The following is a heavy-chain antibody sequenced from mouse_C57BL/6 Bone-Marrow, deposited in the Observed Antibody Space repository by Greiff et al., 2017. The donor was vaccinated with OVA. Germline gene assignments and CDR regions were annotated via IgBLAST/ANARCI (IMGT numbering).Heavy chain of an antibody. CDR3: ARGGDSNFAWFAY. J-gene: IGHJ3*01. V-gene: IGHV5-17*01. D-gene: IGHD2-5*01. CDR1: GFTFTDYG. CDR2: ISSGSSTI. Sequence: EVKLMESGGGLVKPGGSLKLSCAASGFTFTDYGMHWVRQAPEKGLEWVAYISSGSSTIYYADTVKGRFTISRDNAKNTLFLQMTSLRSEDTAVDYCARGGDSNFAWFAYWGQGTLVTVAA.